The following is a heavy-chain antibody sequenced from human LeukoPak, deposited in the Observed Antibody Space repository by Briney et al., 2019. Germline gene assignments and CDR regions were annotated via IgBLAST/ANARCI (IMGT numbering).Heavy chain of an antibody. CDR3: ARGGGDQNWFDP. CDR1: GGSISSYY. D-gene: IGHD2-21*02. V-gene: IGHV4-34*01. CDR2: INHSGST. J-gene: IGHJ5*02. Sequence: SETLSLTCTVSGGSISSYYWSWIRQPPGKGLEWIGEINHSGSTNYNPSLKSRVTISVDTSKNQFSLKLSSVTAADTAVYYCARGGGDQNWFDPWGQGTLVTVSS.